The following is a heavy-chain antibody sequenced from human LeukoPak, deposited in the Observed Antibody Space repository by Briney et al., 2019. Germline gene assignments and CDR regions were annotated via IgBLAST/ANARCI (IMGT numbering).Heavy chain of an antibody. CDR1: GGSISSYY. J-gene: IGHJ4*02. V-gene: IGHV4-4*07. D-gene: IGHD3-10*01. CDR3: ARAIVVVPAAPYGSGSYYLDY. CDR2: IYTSGST. Sequence: PSETLSLTCTVSGGSISSYYWSWIRQPAGKGLEWIGRIYTSGSTNYNPSLKSRVTMSVDTSKNQFSLKLSSVTAADTAVYYCARAIVVVPAAPYGSGSYYLDYWGQGTLVTVSS.